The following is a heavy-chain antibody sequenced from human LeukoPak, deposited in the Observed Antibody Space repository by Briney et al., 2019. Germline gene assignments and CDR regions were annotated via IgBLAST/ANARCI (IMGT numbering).Heavy chain of an antibody. CDR1: GYSISSGYY. CDR2: ISHSGST. D-gene: IGHD6-13*01. V-gene: IGHV4-38-2*02. CDR3: ARVGIAAAGMAVGY. J-gene: IGHJ4*02. Sequence: PSETLSLTCTVSGYSISSGYYWGWIRQPPGEGLEWIGTISHSGSTHYLPSLRGRVTISLDTSKKQFSLNLSSVTAADKAVYYCARVGIAAAGMAVGYWGRGTLVTVPS.